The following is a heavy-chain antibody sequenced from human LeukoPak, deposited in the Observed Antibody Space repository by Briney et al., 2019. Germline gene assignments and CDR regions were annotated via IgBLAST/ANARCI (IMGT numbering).Heavy chain of an antibody. CDR1: GGSISTYY. V-gene: IGHV4-59*01. CDR3: ARDGIMGVKGDWYFDL. Sequence: SETLSLTCTVSGGSISTYYWSWIRQPPGKGLEWIGYIYYSGTANYNPSLKSRVTLSVDTSKNQFSLKLSSVTAADTAVYYCARDGIMGVKGDWYFDLWGRGTLVTVSS. CDR2: IYYSGTA. J-gene: IGHJ2*01. D-gene: IGHD1-26*01.